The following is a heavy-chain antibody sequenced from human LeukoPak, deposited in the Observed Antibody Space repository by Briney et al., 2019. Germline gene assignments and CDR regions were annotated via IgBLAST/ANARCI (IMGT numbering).Heavy chain of an antibody. Sequence: GGSLRLSCAVSGFTFSSYSMDWVRQAPGKGLEWVSYISRSSSTIHYADSVKGRFTISRDNAKNSLYLQMNSLGAEDTAVYYCARDPRSGSYPDWFDPWGQGTLVTVSS. D-gene: IGHD1-26*01. V-gene: IGHV3-48*01. CDR3: ARDPRSGSYPDWFDP. CDR2: ISRSSSTI. CDR1: GFTFSSYS. J-gene: IGHJ5*02.